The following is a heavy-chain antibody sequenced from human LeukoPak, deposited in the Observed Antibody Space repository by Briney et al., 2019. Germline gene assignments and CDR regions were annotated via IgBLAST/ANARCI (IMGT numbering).Heavy chain of an antibody. CDR1: GFTFSTYA. V-gene: IGHV3-23*01. CDR3: AKDRSDNSTWYVGSH. CDR2: ISGSGYST. Sequence: GGSLRLSCAASGFTFSTYAMSWVRQAPGKGLEWVSSISGSGYSTFYADSMKGRFTISRDNSWNTLFLQMNSLRAEDTAVYYCAKDRSDNSTWYVGSHWGQGTLVTVSS. J-gene: IGHJ4*02. D-gene: IGHD2/OR15-2a*01.